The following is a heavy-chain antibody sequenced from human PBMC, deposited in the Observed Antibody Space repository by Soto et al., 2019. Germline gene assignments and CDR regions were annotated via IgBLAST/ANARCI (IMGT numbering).Heavy chain of an antibody. CDR1: GGSISSGGYY. Sequence: SETLSLTCTVSGGSISSGGYYWSWIRQHPGKGLEWIGYIYYSGSTYYNPSLKSRVTISVDTSKNQFSLKLSSVTAADTAVYYCARMVRGVIINNENWFDPLGQGTLVTVSS. D-gene: IGHD3-10*01. J-gene: IGHJ5*02. V-gene: IGHV4-31*03. CDR3: ARMVRGVIINNENWFDP. CDR2: IYYSGST.